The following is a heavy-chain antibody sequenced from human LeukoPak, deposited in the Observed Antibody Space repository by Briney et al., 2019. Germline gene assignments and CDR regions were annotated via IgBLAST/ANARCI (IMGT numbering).Heavy chain of an antibody. J-gene: IGHJ5*02. CDR2: ISAYNGNT. CDR1: GYTFTSYG. Sequence: GASVKVSCKASGYTFTSYGISWVRQAPGQGLEWMGWISAYNGNTNYAQKLQGRVTMTTDTSTSTAYMELRSLRSDDTAVYYCARDPRWYYYDSSPNRFDPWGQGTLVTVSS. V-gene: IGHV1-18*01. D-gene: IGHD3-22*01. CDR3: ARDPRWYYYDSSPNRFDP.